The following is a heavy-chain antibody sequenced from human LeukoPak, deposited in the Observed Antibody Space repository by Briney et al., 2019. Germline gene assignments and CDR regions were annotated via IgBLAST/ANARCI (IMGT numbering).Heavy chain of an antibody. V-gene: IGHV4-34*01. CDR1: GGSFSGYY. CDR3: ARGVVRGPFDY. Sequence: SETLSLTCAVYGGSFSGYYWSWIRQPPGKGLEWIGEINHSGSTNYNPSLKSRVTISVDTSKNQFSLKLSSVTAADTAVYYCARGVVRGPFDYWGQRTLVTVSS. CDR2: INHSGST. J-gene: IGHJ4*02. D-gene: IGHD2-15*01.